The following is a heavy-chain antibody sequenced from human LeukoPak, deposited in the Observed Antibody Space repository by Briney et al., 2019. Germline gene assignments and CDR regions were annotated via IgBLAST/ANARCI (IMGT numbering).Heavy chain of an antibody. CDR2: IYHSGST. Sequence: PETLSLTCTVSGYSISSGYYWGWIRQPPGKGLEWIGSIYHSGSTYYNPSLKSRVTISVDTSKNQFSLKLSSVTAADTAVYYCARGGSYDYWGQGTLVTVSS. CDR1: GYSISSGYY. D-gene: IGHD1-26*01. CDR3: ARGGSYDY. V-gene: IGHV4-38-2*02. J-gene: IGHJ4*02.